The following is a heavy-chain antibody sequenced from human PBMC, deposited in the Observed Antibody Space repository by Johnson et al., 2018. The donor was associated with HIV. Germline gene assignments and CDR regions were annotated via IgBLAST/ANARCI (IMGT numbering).Heavy chain of an antibody. CDR3: AKGGANDAFDI. J-gene: IGHJ3*02. CDR1: GFTFSSYG. Sequence: VQLVESGGGVVQPGGSLRLSCAASGFTFSSYGMHWVRQAPGKGLECVANIKQDGSEKYSVDSVKGRFTISRDNAKSSLYLQMNSLRAEDTAVYYCAKGGANDAFDIWGQGTMVTVSS. D-gene: IGHD3-16*01. CDR2: IKQDGSEK. V-gene: IGHV3-7*01.